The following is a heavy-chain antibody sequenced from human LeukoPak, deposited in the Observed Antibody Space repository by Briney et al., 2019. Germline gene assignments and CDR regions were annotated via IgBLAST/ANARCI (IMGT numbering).Heavy chain of an antibody. CDR3: ARGGLSCYWCMDV. V-gene: IGHV4-59*01. CDR1: GGSISSYY. CDR2: TYYSGST. Sequence: PSETLSLTCTVSGGSISSYYWSWIRQPPGKGLEWIGYTYYSGSTNYNPSLKSRVTISVDTSKNQFSLKLSSVTAADTAVYYCARGGLSCYWCMDVWGQGTTVTVSS. D-gene: IGHD2-2*01. J-gene: IGHJ6*02.